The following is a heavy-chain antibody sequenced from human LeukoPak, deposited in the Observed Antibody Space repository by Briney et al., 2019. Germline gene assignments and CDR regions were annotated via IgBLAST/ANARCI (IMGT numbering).Heavy chain of an antibody. CDR2: ISSSGSTI. J-gene: IGHJ4*02. V-gene: IGHV3-48*03. D-gene: IGHD2-2*01. Sequence: GGSLRLSSAGSGFTFSSYEMNWVRQAPRKGLEWVSHISSSGSTIYYADSVKGRFTISRDDAKNSLYLQMNSLRAEDTAVYYCARPNPLGYCSSTSCYEYYFDYRGQGTLVTVSS. CDR1: GFTFSSYE. CDR3: ARPNPLGYCSSTSCYEYYFDY.